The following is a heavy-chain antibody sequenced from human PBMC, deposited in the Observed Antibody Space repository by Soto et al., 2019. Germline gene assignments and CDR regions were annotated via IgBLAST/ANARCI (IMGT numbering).Heavy chain of an antibody. CDR3: ARKGALPTFAIDV. D-gene: IGHD1-26*01. J-gene: IGHJ6*02. Sequence: KPGGSLRLSCAASGFTFSSYSMNWVRQAPGKGLEWVSSISSSSSYIYYADSVKGRFTISRDNAKNSLYLQMNSLRAEDTAAYYCARKGALPTFAIDVWGQGTTVTVYS. V-gene: IGHV3-21*01. CDR1: GFTFSSYS. CDR2: ISSSSSYI.